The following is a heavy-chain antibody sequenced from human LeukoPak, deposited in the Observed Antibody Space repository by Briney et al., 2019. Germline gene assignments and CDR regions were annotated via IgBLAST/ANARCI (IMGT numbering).Heavy chain of an antibody. CDR1: GYSISSGYY. Sequence: SETLSLTCAVSGYSISSGYYWGWIRQPPGKGLEWIGSIYHSGSTYYNPSLKSRVTISVDTSKNQFSLKLSSVTAADTAVYYCARDAGDKVAYYYDSSGYYRHWGQGTLVTVSS. V-gene: IGHV4-38-2*02. CDR2: IYHSGST. CDR3: ARDAGDKVAYYYDSSGYYRH. D-gene: IGHD3-22*01. J-gene: IGHJ4*02.